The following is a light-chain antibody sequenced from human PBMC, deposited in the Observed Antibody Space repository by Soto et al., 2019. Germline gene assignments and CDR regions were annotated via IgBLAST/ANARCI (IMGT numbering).Light chain of an antibody. Sequence: EIVLTQSPGTLSLSPGERATLSCRASQSVSSDYLAWYRQKPGQAPRLLIYGASSRATGIPDRFSGSGSGTDFTHTISRLEPEDFAVYYCQQYGSAPRTFGQGTMVDIK. CDR3: QQYGSAPRT. CDR1: QSVSSDY. CDR2: GAS. J-gene: IGKJ1*01. V-gene: IGKV3-20*01.